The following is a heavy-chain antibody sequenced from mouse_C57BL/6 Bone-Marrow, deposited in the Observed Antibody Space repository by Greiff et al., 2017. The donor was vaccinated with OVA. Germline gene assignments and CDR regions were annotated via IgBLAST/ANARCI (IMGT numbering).Heavy chain of an antibody. V-gene: IGHV1-18*01. CDR3: ARGGDYDYDGGAWFAY. CDR2: INSNNGGT. D-gene: IGHD2-4*01. Sequence: EVQLQQSGPELAKPGASVKLPCKASGYTFTDYNMVWVKQSHGKSLEWIGDINSNNGGTIYNQKFKGKATLTVDKSSSTAYMELRSLTSEDTAVYYCARGGDYDYDGGAWFAYWGRGTLVTVSA. CDR1: GYTFTDYN. J-gene: IGHJ3*01.